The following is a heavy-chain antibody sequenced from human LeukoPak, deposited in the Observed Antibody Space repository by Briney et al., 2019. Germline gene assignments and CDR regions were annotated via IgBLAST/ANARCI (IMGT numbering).Heavy chain of an antibody. CDR2: IKQDGSEK. CDR1: GFTFSSYW. CDR3: ARVGSGSYFWFDP. D-gene: IGHD1-26*01. V-gene: IGHV3-7*01. J-gene: IGHJ5*02. Sequence: GGSLRLSCAASGFTFSSYWMSWGRQAPGKGLEWVANIKQDGSEKYYVDSVKGRFTISRDNAKNSLYLQMNSLRAEDTAVYYCARVGSGSYFWFDPWGQGTLVTVSS.